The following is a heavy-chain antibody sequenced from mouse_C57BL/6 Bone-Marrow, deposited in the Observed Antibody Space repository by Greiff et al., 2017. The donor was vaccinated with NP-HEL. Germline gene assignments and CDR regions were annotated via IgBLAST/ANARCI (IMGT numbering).Heavy chain of an antibody. CDR2: IHPNSGST. CDR1: GYTFTSYW. CDR3: ANHYYGSSPWYFDV. V-gene: IGHV1-64*01. D-gene: IGHD1-1*01. J-gene: IGHJ1*03. Sequence: QVQLQQPGAELVKPGASVTLSCKASGYTFTSYWMHWVKQRPGQGLEWIGMIHPNSGSTNYNEKFKSKATLTVDKSSSTAYMQLSSLTSEDSAVYYCANHYYGSSPWYFDVWGTGTTVTVSS.